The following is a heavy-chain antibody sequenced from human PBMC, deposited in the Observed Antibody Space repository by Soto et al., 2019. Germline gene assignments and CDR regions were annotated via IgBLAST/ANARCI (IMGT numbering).Heavy chain of an antibody. CDR1: GYSFNSYG. CDR2: ISASSGNT. V-gene: IGHV1-18*01. J-gene: IGHJ5*02. Sequence: QAQLMQSGPEVKNPGASVKVSCKASGYSFNSYGISWVRQAPGKGLEWMGWISASSGNTGYAQDLQGRLTMTTDTSTSTAYLELRSLTSDDTAVYYCARETKFYGFWSGYYRFDTWGQGTLVSVSS. D-gene: IGHD3-3*01. CDR3: ARETKFYGFWSGYYRFDT.